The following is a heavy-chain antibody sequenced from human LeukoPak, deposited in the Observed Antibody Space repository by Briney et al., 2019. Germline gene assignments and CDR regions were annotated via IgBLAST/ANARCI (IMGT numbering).Heavy chain of an antibody. J-gene: IGHJ4*02. Sequence: ASVKVSCKASGYTFTGYYMHWVRQAPGQGLEWMGWISRNSGGTNYAQKFKGRITMTRDTSISTVYMELSRLTSDDTAVYYCARADLSPTYGYVWGSYRYGYFDYWGQGTLVTVSS. V-gene: IGHV1-2*02. CDR2: ISRNSGGT. D-gene: IGHD3-16*02. CDR3: ARADLSPTYGYVWGSYRYGYFDY. CDR1: GYTFTGYY.